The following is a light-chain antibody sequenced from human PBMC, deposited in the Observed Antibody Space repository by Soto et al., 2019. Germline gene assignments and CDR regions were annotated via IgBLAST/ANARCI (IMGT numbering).Light chain of an antibody. CDR1: SSDIGAYNF. V-gene: IGLV2-11*01. CDR3: CSYAGSDTFVV. J-gene: IGLJ2*01. Sequence: QSALTQPRSVSGSPGQSVTISCTGTSSDIGAYNFVSWYQQHPGKAPKFIIYDVDKRPSGVPDRFYGSKSGNTASLTISGLKAEDEADYFCCSYAGSDTFVVFGVGTKLTVL. CDR2: DVD.